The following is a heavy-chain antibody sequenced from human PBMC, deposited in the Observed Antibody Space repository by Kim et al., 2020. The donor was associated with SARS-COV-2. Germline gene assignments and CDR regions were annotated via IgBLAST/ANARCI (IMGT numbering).Heavy chain of an antibody. V-gene: IGHV1-2*02. Sequence: ASVKVSCKASGYTFTDYYVHWVRQAPGQGLEWMGWINPNSGGTKYAQKFQDRVTMTRDTSIITVYMELTRLRSDDTAVYYCAGIDHSSGSDYWGQGTLVTVSS. CDR1: GYTFTDYY. CDR2: INPNSGGT. J-gene: IGHJ4*02. D-gene: IGHD3-22*01. CDR3: AGIDHSSGSDY.